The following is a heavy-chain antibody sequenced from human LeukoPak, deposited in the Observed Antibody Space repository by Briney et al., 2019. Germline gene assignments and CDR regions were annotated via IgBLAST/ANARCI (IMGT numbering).Heavy chain of an antibody. Sequence: ASVKVSCKASGYTFTGYYMHWVRQAPGQGLEWMGWINPNSGGTNYAQKFQGRVTMTRDTSTSTAYMELSRLRSDDTAVYYCARAHSSGWYGVSDHGMDVWGQGTTVTVSS. CDR3: ARAHSSGWYGVSDHGMDV. J-gene: IGHJ6*02. CDR2: INPNSGGT. D-gene: IGHD6-19*01. V-gene: IGHV1-2*02. CDR1: GYTFTGYY.